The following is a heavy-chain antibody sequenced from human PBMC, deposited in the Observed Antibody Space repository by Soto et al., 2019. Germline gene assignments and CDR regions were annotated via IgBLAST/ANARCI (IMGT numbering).Heavy chain of an antibody. Sequence: QVQLQESGPGLVKPSETLSLTCTVSGGSISTNYWSWIRQPPGKGLEWIGHIYDSGSANDNPSLKSRVTISIDTSKNQFYLRLRSVTAGDTAVYFCARDTSGIDNYYYYMDVWGKGTAVTVSS. J-gene: IGHJ6*03. V-gene: IGHV4-59*01. CDR1: GGSISTNY. CDR3: ARDTSGIDNYYYYMDV. CDR2: IYDSGSA. D-gene: IGHD6-13*01.